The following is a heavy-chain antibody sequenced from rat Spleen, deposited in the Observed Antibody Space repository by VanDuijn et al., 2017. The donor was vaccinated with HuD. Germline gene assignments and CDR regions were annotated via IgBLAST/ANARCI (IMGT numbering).Heavy chain of an antibody. CDR2: IIYDGSST. V-gene: IGHV5-7*01. J-gene: IGHJ1*01. Sequence: EVQLVESGGGLVQPGGSLKLSCAASGFTFSNYYMAWVRQAPKKGLEWVATIIYDGSSTYYRDSVKGRFTISRDNAKSTLYLQMDSLRSEDTATYYCARHLLTGSYYWYFDFWGPGTMVTVSS. CDR3: ARHLLTGSYYWYFDF. CDR1: GFTFSNYY. D-gene: IGHD5-1*01.